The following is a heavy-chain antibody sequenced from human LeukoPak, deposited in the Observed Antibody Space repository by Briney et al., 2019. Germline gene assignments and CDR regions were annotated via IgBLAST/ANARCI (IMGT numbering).Heavy chain of an antibody. Sequence: GSLRLSCVASDFTFSNFAMSWVRQAPGKGLEWVSVVSGSGVSTDYADSVKGRFTTSRDNSKNTLYLQMNNLRADDTALYYCTKDITIQIWLLGFDSWGQGTLVTVAS. CDR3: TKDITIQIWLLGFDS. V-gene: IGHV3-23*01. J-gene: IGHJ4*02. CDR1: DFTFSNFA. CDR2: VSGSGVST. D-gene: IGHD3-22*01.